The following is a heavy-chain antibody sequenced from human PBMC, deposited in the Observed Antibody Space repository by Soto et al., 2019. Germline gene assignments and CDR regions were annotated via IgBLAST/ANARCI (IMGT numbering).Heavy chain of an antibody. Sequence: QVQLQESGPGLVKPSETLSLTCTVSGGCVSSGSYYWSWIRQPPGKGLEWIGYIYYSGSTNYNAYLKSRVTMPVDTSKNQFSVTLSSVTAGVTAVYYCARPKRRVTAMFRAAAFHIWDQGTKVTVSS. D-gene: IGHD5-18*01. J-gene: IGHJ3*02. CDR2: IYYSGST. CDR1: GGCVSSGSYY. CDR3: ARPKRRVTAMFRAAAFHI. V-gene: IGHV4-61*01.